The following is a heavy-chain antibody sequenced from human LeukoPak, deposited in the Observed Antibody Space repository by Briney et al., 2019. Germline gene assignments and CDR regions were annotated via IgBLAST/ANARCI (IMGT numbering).Heavy chain of an antibody. CDR1: GGSFSGYY. J-gene: IGHJ4*02. D-gene: IGHD1-26*01. V-gene: IGHV4-34*01. Sequence: PSETLSLTCAVYGGSFSGYYWSWLRQPPGKGLEWSGEINHSGSTNYNPSLKSRVTMSVDTSKNQFSLKLSSVTAADTAVYYCARGRSGSYYYYFDYWGQGTLVTVSS. CDR3: ARGRSGSYYYYFDY. CDR2: INHSGST.